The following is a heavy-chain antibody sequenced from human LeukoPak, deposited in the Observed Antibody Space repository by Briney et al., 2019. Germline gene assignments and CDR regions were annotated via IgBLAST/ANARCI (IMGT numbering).Heavy chain of an antibody. Sequence: GGSLRLSCAVSGFTVSSNYMSWVRQPPGKGLEWVSVIYSGGSTYYADSVKGRFTISRDNSKNTLYLQMNSLRAEDTAVYYCAKKVGDFWSGYYVDFDYWGQGTLVTVSS. J-gene: IGHJ4*02. CDR2: IYSGGST. CDR1: GFTVSSNY. D-gene: IGHD3-3*01. V-gene: IGHV3-53*01. CDR3: AKKVGDFWSGYYVDFDY.